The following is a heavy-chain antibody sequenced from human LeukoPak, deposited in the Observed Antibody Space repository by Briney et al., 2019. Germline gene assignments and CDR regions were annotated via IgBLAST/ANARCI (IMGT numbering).Heavy chain of an antibody. Sequence: GGSLRLSCAASGFTFSYYWMHWVRQAPGKGLVWVSRINHDGTSATYADSVKGRFAISRDNAKNTLYLQVNSLRAGDTAVYYCVRAPYSTGRGFYFDSWGQGTLVTVSS. D-gene: IGHD2-8*02. CDR3: VRAPYSTGRGFYFDS. V-gene: IGHV3-74*03. CDR2: INHDGTSA. CDR1: GFTFSYYW. J-gene: IGHJ4*02.